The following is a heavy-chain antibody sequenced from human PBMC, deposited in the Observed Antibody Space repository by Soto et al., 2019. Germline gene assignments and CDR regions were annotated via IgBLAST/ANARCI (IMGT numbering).Heavy chain of an antibody. Sequence: QVQLVQSGAEVKKPGSSVKVSCKASGGTFSSYTISWVRQAPGQGLEWMGRIIPILGIANYAQKFQGRVTITAYKSTSTAYMELSSLRSEDTAVYYCARGLVCGGDCYNWFDPWGQGTLVTVSS. CDR1: GGTFSSYT. J-gene: IGHJ5*02. D-gene: IGHD2-21*02. CDR2: IIPILGIA. CDR3: ARGLVCGGDCYNWFDP. V-gene: IGHV1-69*02.